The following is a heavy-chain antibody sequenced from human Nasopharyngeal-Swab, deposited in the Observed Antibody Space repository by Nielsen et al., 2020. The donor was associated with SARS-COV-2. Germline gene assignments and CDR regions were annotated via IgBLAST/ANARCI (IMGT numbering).Heavy chain of an antibody. CDR3: ARGERIITIFGVVIAPFDN. CDR1: GGSISSSSYY. V-gene: IGHV4-39*01. Sequence: SETLSLTCTVSGGSISSSSYYWGWIRQPPGKGLEWIGSIYYSGSTYYNPSLKSRVTISVDTSKNQFPLKLSSVTAADTAVYYCARGERIITIFGVVIAPFDNWGQGTLVTVSS. D-gene: IGHD3-3*01. CDR2: IYYSGST. J-gene: IGHJ4*02.